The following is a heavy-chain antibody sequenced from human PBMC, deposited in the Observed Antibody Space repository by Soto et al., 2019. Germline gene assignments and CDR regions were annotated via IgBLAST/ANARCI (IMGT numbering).Heavy chain of an antibody. CDR1: GYSISSGNY. Sequence: TSETLSLTCAVSGYSISSGNYWAWIRQPPGRGLEWIGSLYHIGSTHYNTSLKSRVTISVDASKNHFSLELSSVTAADTAIYYCRSSTSCYDESCVDVWGQGTMVTVSS. CDR3: RSSTSCYDESCVDV. V-gene: IGHV4-38-2*01. J-gene: IGHJ6*02. D-gene: IGHD2-2*01. CDR2: LYHIGST.